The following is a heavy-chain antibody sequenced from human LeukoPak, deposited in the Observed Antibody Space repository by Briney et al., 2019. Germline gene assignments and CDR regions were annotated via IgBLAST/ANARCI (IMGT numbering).Heavy chain of an antibody. J-gene: IGHJ4*02. CDR1: GFTFSSNY. V-gene: IGHV4-39*01. CDR2: IFYSGST. CDR3: ARQSSHYYGSGTFRHFDY. Sequence: GSLRLSCAASGFTFSSNYMSWVRQSPGKGLEWIANIFYSGSTHYNPSLKSRVSISVDTSKNQFSLKLSSVTAADTAIYYCARQSSHYYGSGTFRHFDYWGQGTLVSVSS. D-gene: IGHD3-10*01.